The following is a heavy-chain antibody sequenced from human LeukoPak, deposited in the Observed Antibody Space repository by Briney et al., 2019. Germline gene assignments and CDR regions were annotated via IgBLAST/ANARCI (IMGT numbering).Heavy chain of an antibody. CDR2: IKQDGSEK. V-gene: IGHV3-7*01. CDR1: GFTFSSNA. J-gene: IGHJ4*02. CDR3: ARSTYYDFWSGSQRSFDY. D-gene: IGHD3-3*01. Sequence: QAGGSLRLSCATSGFTFSSNAMSWVRQAPGKGLEWVANIKQDGSEKYYVDSVKGRFTISRDNAKNSLYLQMNTLRAEDTAVCYCARSTYYDFWSGSQRSFDYWGQGTLVTVSS.